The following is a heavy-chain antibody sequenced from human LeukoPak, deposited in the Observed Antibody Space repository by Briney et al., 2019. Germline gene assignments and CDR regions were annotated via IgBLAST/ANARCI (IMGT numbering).Heavy chain of an antibody. CDR1: GYTFTSYY. Sequence: ASVKVSCKASGYTFTSYYMHWVRQSPGQGLEWMGIINPSGGSTSYAQKFQGRVTMTRDTSTSTVYMELSSLRSEDTAVYYCARALFMWAHFDYWGQGTLVTVSS. CDR3: ARALFMWAHFDY. V-gene: IGHV1-46*01. D-gene: IGHD1-26*01. J-gene: IGHJ4*02. CDR2: INPSGGST.